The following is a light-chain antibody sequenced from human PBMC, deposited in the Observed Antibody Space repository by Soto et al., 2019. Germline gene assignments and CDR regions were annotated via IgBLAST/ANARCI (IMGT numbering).Light chain of an antibody. J-gene: IGKJ3*01. CDR3: QQTSATPPT. CDR2: ATS. CDR1: QSITYH. V-gene: IGKV1-39*01. Sequence: DIQMTQSPSSLSASVGDRVTITCRASQSITYHINWYQQRPGTAPTLLIYATSSLQSGVPSRFSGSRSGTDFALTISSLQPEDFATYYCQQTSATPPTFGPGTTVDFK.